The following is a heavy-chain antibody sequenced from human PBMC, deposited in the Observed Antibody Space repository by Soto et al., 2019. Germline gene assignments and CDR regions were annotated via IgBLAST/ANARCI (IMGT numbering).Heavy chain of an antibody. CDR1: GASISSRTW. J-gene: IGHJ4*02. V-gene: IGHV4-4*02. CDR2: MYHNGGS. Sequence: QVQLQESGPGLMKPSETLSLTCAVSGASISSRTWWTWVRQSPGKGLEWIGEMYHNGGSNYNPSLKSRHAMSTDTSKNQFSLTLTSVTAADTAMYYCTCCGHDYKIDNWRQGSLVTVSS. CDR3: TCCGHDYKIDN. D-gene: IGHD2-21*01.